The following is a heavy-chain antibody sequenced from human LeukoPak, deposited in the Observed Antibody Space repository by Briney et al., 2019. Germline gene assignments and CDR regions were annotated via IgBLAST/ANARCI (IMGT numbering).Heavy chain of an antibody. D-gene: IGHD2-2*01. Sequence: ASVKVSCKASGGTFSSYAISWVRQAPGQGLEWMGGIISIFGTANYAQKFQGRVTITTDESTSTAYMELSSLRSEDTAVYYCARAVAPKYCSSTSCYVSYLDYWGQGTLVTVSS. CDR1: GGTFSSYA. J-gene: IGHJ4*02. CDR3: ARAVAPKYCSSTSCYVSYLDY. CDR2: IISIFGTA. V-gene: IGHV1-69*05.